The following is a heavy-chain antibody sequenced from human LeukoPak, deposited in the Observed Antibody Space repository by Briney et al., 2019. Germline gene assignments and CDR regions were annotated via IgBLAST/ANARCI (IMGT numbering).Heavy chain of an antibody. V-gene: IGHV3-21*01. CDR1: GFTFSSYS. D-gene: IGHD5-18*01. CDR2: ISSSSSYI. Sequence: GGSLGLSCAASGFTFSSYSMNWVRQAPGKGLEWVSSISSSSSYIYYADSVKGRFTISRDNAKNSLYLQMNSLRAEDTAVYYCARGGYSYGGTFYWGQGTLVTVSS. CDR3: ARGGYSYGGTFY. J-gene: IGHJ4*02.